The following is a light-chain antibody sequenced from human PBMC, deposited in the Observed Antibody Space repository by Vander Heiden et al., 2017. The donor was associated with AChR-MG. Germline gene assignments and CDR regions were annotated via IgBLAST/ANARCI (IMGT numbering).Light chain of an antibody. CDR1: SSDIGSNY. CDR2: RNN. CDR3: AAWDATLSGYVV. J-gene: IGLJ2*01. V-gene: IGLV1-47*01. Sequence: QSLLTQPPSVSGTPGQRVTISCSGSSSDIGSNYVYWYQQVPGAAPKLLIHRNNLRPSGVPDRFSGSKSGTSASLAISGLRSEDEADYYCAAWDATLSGYVVFGGGTKLTVL.